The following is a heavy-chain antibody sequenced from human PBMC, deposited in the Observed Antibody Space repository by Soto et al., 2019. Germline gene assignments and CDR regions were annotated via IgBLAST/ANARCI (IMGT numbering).Heavy chain of an antibody. J-gene: IGHJ4*02. CDR1: GFSLSTSGVG. V-gene: IGHV2-5*01. D-gene: IGHD4-17*01. CDR3: AHSDYTDYAYFFDY. Sequence: SGPTLVNPTPTLTLTCTFSGFSLSTSGVGVGWIRQPPGKALEWLALIYWNDEMRYSPSLRTRLTITKDTSKNQVVLTMTNMDPVDTATYFCAHSDYTDYAYFFDYWGQGTLVTVSS. CDR2: IYWNDEM.